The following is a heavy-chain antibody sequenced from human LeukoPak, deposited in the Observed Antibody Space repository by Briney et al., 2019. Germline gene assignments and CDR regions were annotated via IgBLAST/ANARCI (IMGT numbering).Heavy chain of an antibody. CDR2: INPSGGST. V-gene: IGHV1-46*01. CDR1: GYSLTSYY. Sequence: ASVKVSCKASGYSLTSYYMHWVRQAPGQGLEWMGIINPSGGSTRNAQKFQGRVTMTRDTSTSTVYMELSSLRSEDTAVYYCARDVSNVVVSTPGRYFDYWGQGTLVTVSS. J-gene: IGHJ4*02. CDR3: ARDVSNVVVSTPGRYFDY. D-gene: IGHD2-21*01.